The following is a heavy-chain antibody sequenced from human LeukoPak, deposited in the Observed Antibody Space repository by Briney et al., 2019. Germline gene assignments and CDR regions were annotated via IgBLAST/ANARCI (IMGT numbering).Heavy chain of an antibody. J-gene: IGHJ4*02. Sequence: VGSLRLSCAPSGFTFISYVMYWGREAPGKGLERVAFIRYDASNEYYAYSVKGRFTISRDNSKNTLYLQMNSLRAEDTAVYFCATAVVVTDPFDYWGQGTLVTVSS. CDR1: GFTFISYV. CDR2: IRYDASNE. D-gene: IGHD2-21*02. V-gene: IGHV3-30*02. CDR3: ATAVVVTDPFDY.